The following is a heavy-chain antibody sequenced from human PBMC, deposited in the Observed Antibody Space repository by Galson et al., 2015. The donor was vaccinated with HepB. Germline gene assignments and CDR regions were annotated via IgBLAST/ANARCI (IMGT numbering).Heavy chain of an antibody. CDR2: IYSGGST. D-gene: IGHD2-2*02. CDR3: AKDRMFCSSITCYTGLLDY. V-gene: IGHV3-53*01. J-gene: IGHJ4*02. Sequence: SLRLSCAASGFTVSSNYMSWVRQAPGKGLEWVSVIYSGGSTYYADSVKGRFTISRDNSKNTLYLQMNSLRAEDTAIYYCAKDRMFCSSITCYTGLLDYWGQGTLVTVSS. CDR1: GFTVSSNY.